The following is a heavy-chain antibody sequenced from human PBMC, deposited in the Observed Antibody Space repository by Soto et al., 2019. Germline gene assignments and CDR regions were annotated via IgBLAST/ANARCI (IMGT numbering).Heavy chain of an antibody. CDR3: ARENQYYDILTGYFNDY. CDR2: ISAYNGNT. V-gene: IGHV1-18*01. CDR1: GYTFTNYG. J-gene: IGHJ4*02. D-gene: IGHD3-9*01. Sequence: QVQLVQSGAEVKKPGASVKVSCRASGYTFTNYGISWVRQAPGQGLEWMGWISAYNGNTNYAQKLQGRVTMTTDTSMTTAYMELRSLRSDDTALYYCARENQYYDILTGYFNDYWGQGTLVTVSS.